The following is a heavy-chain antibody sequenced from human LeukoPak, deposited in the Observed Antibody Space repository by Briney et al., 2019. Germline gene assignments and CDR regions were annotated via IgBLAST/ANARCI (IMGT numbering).Heavy chain of an antibody. Sequence: SETLSLTCTVSGGSISSYYWSWLRQPPGQGLEWMGYIYYSGSTNYNPSLKSRVTISVDTSKNQFSLKLSSVPAADTAVYYCASIKAAGIRGEHWFDPWGQGTLVTVSS. D-gene: IGHD6-13*01. CDR3: ASIKAAGIRGEHWFDP. V-gene: IGHV4-59*01. CDR2: IYYSGST. CDR1: GGSISSYY. J-gene: IGHJ5*02.